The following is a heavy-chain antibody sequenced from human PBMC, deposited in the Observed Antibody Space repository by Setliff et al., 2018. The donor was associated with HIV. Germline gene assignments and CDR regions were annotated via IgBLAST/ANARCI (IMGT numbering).Heavy chain of an antibody. D-gene: IGHD3-10*01. Sequence: PGESLKISCTGSGYKFTNYWIGWVRQMPGKGLQYMGIIYPGDSDTRYSPSFEGQVTISADESISTAYLQWSRLKASDTAMYYCARTSMVRGAVWWFDPWGQGTLVTVSS. CDR1: GYKFTNYW. CDR3: ARTSMVRGAVWWFDP. J-gene: IGHJ5*02. CDR2: IYPGDSDT. V-gene: IGHV5-51*01.